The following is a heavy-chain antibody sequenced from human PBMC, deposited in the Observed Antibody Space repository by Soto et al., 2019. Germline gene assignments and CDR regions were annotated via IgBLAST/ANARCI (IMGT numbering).Heavy chain of an antibody. Sequence: PSETLSLTCTVSRGSISSGTNYWAWIRQPPGKGPEWIANIYYSGSTNYNPSLKSRVTMLLGTSTSQFSLKVSSVTAADTAVYYCARDLTISSTDGPLDPWGHGTLVTVSS. D-gene: IGHD1-1*01. J-gene: IGHJ5*02. CDR2: IYYSGST. CDR3: ARDLTISSTDGPLDP. V-gene: IGHV4-39*07. CDR1: RGSISSGTNY.